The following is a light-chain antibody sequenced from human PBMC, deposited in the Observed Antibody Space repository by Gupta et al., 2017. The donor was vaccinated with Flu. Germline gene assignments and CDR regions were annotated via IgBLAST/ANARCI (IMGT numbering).Light chain of an antibody. CDR1: HGINTS. CDR2: AAS. J-gene: IGKJ2*01. V-gene: IGKV1-9*01. CDR3: QQPNSYPRT. Sequence: PSLLSPAIRASVSITCLAHHGINTSLAWYQQKPGKAPRLLIYAASTLQGGVPARFSGSGSGTDFSLTISSLQPEDFATYYCQQPNSYPRTFGQGTKLEIK.